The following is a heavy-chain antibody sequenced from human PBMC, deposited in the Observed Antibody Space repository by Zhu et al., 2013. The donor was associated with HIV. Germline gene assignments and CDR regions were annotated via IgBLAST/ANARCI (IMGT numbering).Heavy chain of an antibody. J-gene: IGHJ6*02. V-gene: IGHV1-8*01. D-gene: IGHD5-18*01. CDR1: GYTLTSYD. CDR2: MNPNSGNT. Sequence: QVQLEQSGAEVKKPGASVKVSCKASGYTLTSYDISWVRQATGQGLEWMGWMNPNSGNTGYAQKFQGRVTMTRNTSISTAYMELSSLRSEDTALYYCARVTSGYSYALGCYYYGMDVVGPRDHGHRLL. CDR3: ARVTSGYSYALGCYYYGMDV.